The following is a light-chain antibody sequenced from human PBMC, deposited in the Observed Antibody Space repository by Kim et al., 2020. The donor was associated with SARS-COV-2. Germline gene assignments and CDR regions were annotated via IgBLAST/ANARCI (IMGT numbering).Light chain of an antibody. CDR2: AAS. CDR1: QDISTY. J-gene: IGKJ4*01. V-gene: IGKV1-8*01. CDR3: QQYYSHPPT. Sequence: AIRITQSPSSLSASTGDRVTITCRASQDISTYLAWYQQKPGKAPNLLIYAASTLQSEVPSRFSGSGSGTDFTLTISCLQSEDFATYYCQQYYSHPPTFGGGTKVDIK.